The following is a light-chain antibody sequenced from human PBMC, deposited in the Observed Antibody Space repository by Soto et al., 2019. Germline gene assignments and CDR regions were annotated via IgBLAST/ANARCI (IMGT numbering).Light chain of an antibody. CDR2: DXS. Sequence: SQMTQSPYSLAASLGDRVTVTXRASQGICIYLAWYQQKPGXAPTXXXVDXSTLQTGGPSRLSGSGSATAFTPTISSLQAEYFATYYCQQLRTNPSTFGGGTKVDIK. V-gene: IGKV1-9*01. CDR1: QGICIY. CDR3: QQLRTNPST. J-gene: IGKJ4*02.